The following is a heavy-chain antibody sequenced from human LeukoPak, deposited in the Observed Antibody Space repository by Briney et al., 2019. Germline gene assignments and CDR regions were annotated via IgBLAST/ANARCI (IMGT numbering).Heavy chain of an antibody. V-gene: IGHV3-48*01. Sequence: SGGSLRLSCAASGFTFSIYGMNWVRQAPGKGPEWVSYISGSSNAINYADSVKGRFTVSRDNAKNSLYLQMNSLRAEDTAVYYCATYSGYDRIFDYWGQGTLVTVSS. CDR2: ISGSSNAI. D-gene: IGHD5-12*01. CDR1: GFTFSIYG. CDR3: ATYSGYDRIFDY. J-gene: IGHJ4*02.